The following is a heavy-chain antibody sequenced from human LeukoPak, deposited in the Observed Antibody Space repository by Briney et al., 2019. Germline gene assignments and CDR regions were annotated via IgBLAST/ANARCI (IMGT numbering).Heavy chain of an antibody. CDR2: IIPIIGTA. V-gene: IGHV1-69*05. J-gene: IGHJ4*02. Sequence: SVKVSCKASGGTFSSYAISWVRQAPGQGLEWMGGIIPIIGTANYAQKFQGRVTITTDESTSTAYMELSSLRSEDTAVYYCARVSGGYSGYDNYWGQGTLVTVSS. CDR1: GGTFSSYA. CDR3: ARVSGGYSGYDNY. D-gene: IGHD5-12*01.